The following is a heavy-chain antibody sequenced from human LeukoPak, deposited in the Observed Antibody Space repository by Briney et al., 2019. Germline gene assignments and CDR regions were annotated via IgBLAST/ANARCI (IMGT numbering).Heavy chain of an antibody. Sequence: SVKVSCKASGGTFSSYAISWVRQAPGQGLEWMGGIIPIFGTANYAQKFQGRVTITADESTSTAYMELSSLRSEDTAVYFCARATGNSDHSPREPIHWYFDLWGRGTLVTVSS. V-gene: IGHV1-69*13. J-gene: IGHJ2*01. CDR2: IIPIFGTA. CDR3: ARATGNSDHSPREPIHWYFDL. CDR1: GGTFSSYA. D-gene: IGHD4-23*01.